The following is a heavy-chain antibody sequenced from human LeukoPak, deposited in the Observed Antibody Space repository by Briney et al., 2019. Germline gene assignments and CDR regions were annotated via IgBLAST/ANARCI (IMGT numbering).Heavy chain of an antibody. CDR1: GGSISSGGYS. D-gene: IGHD3-10*01. V-gene: IGHV4-30-2*01. CDR2: IYHSGST. J-gene: IGHJ6*04. Sequence: SQTLSLTCAVSGGSISSGGYSWSWIRQPPGKGLEWIGNIYHSGSTYYNPSLKSRVTISVDRSKNQFSLKLSSVTAADTAVYYCARGGYYYGSGSSYYYYGMDVWGKGTTVTVSS. CDR3: ARGGYYYGSGSSYYYYGMDV.